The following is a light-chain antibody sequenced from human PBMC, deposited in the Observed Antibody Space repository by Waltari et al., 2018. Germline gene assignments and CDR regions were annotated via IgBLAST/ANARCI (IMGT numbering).Light chain of an antibody. CDR1: QSLNNY. V-gene: IGKV2-28*01. Sequence: EIVLTQSPLSMTVTPGEPASISCRYSQSLNNYLDWFLQKPGQSPQLLLYLGSNRASGVPDRFSGSGLGTDFTMKISRVEAEEVGIYYCMQAAQTPRSFGQGTKLEIK. CDR3: MQAAQTPRS. J-gene: IGKJ2*03. CDR2: LGS.